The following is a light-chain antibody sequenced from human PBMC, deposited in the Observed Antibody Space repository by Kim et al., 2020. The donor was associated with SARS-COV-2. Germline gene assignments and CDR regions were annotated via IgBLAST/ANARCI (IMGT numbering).Light chain of an antibody. V-gene: IGKV3-20*01. CDR1: QSVSSNY. J-gene: IGKJ1*01. Sequence: LSPGELPTLSCRASQSVSSNYLAWYQQKPGQAPRLLIYGASSRATGIPDRFSGSGSGTDFTLTITRLEPEDFAVYYCQQYSSSPATFGQGTKVDIK. CDR3: QQYSSSPAT. CDR2: GAS.